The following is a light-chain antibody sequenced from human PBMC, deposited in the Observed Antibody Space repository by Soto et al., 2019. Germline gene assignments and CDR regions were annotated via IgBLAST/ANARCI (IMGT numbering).Light chain of an antibody. CDR2: VAS. CDR1: QSISNSY. Sequence: EIVLTQSPGTQSLSPGERATLSCRASQSISNSYLAWYQQKPGQAPRLLIYVASSRATGIPDRFSGSGSGTDFTLTISRLEPEDFAVYYCQQYDSSPWTFGQGTKVEIK. J-gene: IGKJ1*01. CDR3: QQYDSSPWT. V-gene: IGKV3-20*01.